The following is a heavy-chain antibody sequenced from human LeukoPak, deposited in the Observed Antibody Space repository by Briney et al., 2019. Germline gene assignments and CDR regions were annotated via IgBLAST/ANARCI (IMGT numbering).Heavy chain of an antibody. CDR3: AVAGYGRRFDN. CDR1: GGSFTGYY. J-gene: IGHJ4*02. CDR2: INHSGST. V-gene: IGHV4-34*01. Sequence: PSETLSLTCAVYGGSFTGYYWSWIRQPPGKGLEWLGEINHSGSTNYNPSLKSRVTISVDMSKNQFSLKLSSVTAADTAMYYCAVAGYGRRFDNWGQGTLVTVSS. D-gene: IGHD5-18*01.